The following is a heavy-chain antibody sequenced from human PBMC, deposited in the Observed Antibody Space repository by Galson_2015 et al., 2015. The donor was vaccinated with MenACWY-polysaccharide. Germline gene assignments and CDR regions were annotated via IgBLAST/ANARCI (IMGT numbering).Heavy chain of an antibody. Sequence: SVKVSCKASGYTLTSNDIIWVRQATGQGLECMGWMNPDNGNTGYAQKFQGRVTMTSDTSMNTAYMELRSLGSEDTAVYYCARGQRSPSRYYGLVVPGPRTTVTVPS. D-gene: IGHD6-6*01. V-gene: IGHV1-8*02. CDR2: MNPDNGNT. J-gene: IGHJ6*02. CDR3: ARGQRSPSRYYGLVV. CDR1: GYTLTSND.